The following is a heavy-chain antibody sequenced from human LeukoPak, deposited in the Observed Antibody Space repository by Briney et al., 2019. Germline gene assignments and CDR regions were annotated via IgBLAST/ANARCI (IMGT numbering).Heavy chain of an antibody. CDR2: INWNGGST. V-gene: IGHV3-20*04. CDR1: GFTFDDYG. J-gene: IGHJ4*02. D-gene: IGHD3-22*01. Sequence: GGSLRLSCAASGFTFDDYGMSWVRQAPGKGRGWVSNINWNGGSTGYADSVKGRFTISRDNAKNSLYLQMNSLRAEDTALYYCARAPSSGYCFDYWGQGTLVTVSS. CDR3: ARAPSSGYCFDY.